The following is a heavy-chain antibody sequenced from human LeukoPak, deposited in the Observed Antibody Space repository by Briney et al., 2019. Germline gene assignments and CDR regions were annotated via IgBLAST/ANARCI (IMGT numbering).Heavy chain of an antibody. CDR3: ARDGNYYDSSGPADY. Sequence: PGGSLRLSCLGSGFTFRSYDVHWVRQAPGKGLVWVSRINSDGISTSYADSVKGRFTISRDNAKNTLYLQMNSLRAEDTAVYYCARDGNYYDSSGPADYWGQETLVTVSS. D-gene: IGHD3-22*01. V-gene: IGHV3-74*01. CDR1: GFTFRSYD. CDR2: INSDGIST. J-gene: IGHJ4*02.